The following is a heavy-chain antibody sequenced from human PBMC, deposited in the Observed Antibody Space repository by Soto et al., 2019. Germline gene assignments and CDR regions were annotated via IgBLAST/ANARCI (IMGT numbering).Heavy chain of an antibody. V-gene: IGHV4-39*01. D-gene: IGHD2-15*01. Sequence: SETLSLTCTVSGGSISSSSYYWGWIRQPPGKGLEWIGSIYYSGSTYYNPSLKSRVTISVDTSKNQFSLKLSSVTAADTAVYYCATYLYCSGGSCYPEDNWFDPWGQGTLVTVSS. CDR1: GGSISSSSYY. J-gene: IGHJ5*02. CDR3: ATYLYCSGGSCYPEDNWFDP. CDR2: IYYSGST.